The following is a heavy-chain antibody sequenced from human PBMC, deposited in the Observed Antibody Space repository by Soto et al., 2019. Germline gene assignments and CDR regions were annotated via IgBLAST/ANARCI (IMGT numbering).Heavy chain of an antibody. CDR2: ISGTGGST. J-gene: IGHJ3*02. V-gene: IGHV3-23*01. Sequence: PGGSLRLSCAPSGFTFKDYAMSWFRQAPGKGLEWVSAISGTGGSTYYADSVEGHFTISRDNSKNTLSLQMNSLRAEDTAVYYCAKDIYYDSSGGTFDIWGQGTSVTVSS. D-gene: IGHD3-22*01. CDR3: AKDIYYDSSGGTFDI. CDR1: GFTFKDYA.